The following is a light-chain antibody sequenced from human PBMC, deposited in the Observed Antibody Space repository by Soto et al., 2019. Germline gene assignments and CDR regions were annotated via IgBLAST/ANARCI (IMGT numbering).Light chain of an antibody. Sequence: ENVLAQSPGTLSLSPGERATLSCRASQSIGSNCLAWYQHKPGQGPRLLIYGASSRATGIPDRFSGAGSGTDFTLTISRLEPEDFAVYYCQQYGNSRAFGQGTKVEIK. CDR1: QSIGSNC. J-gene: IGKJ1*01. CDR2: GAS. V-gene: IGKV3-20*01. CDR3: QQYGNSRA.